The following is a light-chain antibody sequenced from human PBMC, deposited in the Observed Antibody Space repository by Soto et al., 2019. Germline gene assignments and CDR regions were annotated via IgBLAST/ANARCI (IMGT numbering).Light chain of an antibody. CDR3: QQYNNWPFIT. CDR1: QSVSTK. CDR2: GAS. J-gene: IGKJ5*01. Sequence: EILMTQSPATLSVSPGETATLSCRASQSVSTKLAWYQQKPGQAPSLLIYGASSRATGIPVRFSGSGSGTEFTLTISSLQSEDFAVYYCQQYNNWPFITFGQGTRLEIK. V-gene: IGKV3-15*01.